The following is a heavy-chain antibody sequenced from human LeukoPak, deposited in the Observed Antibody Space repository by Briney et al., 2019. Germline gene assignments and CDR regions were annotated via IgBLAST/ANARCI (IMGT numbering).Heavy chain of an antibody. CDR3: ARIRGPEWFGEFSDF. CDR1: GYSISSGYY. D-gene: IGHD3-10*01. J-gene: IGHJ4*02. CDR2: IYHSGST. V-gene: IGHV4-38-2*02. Sequence: SETLSLTCTVSGYSISSGYYWGWIRQPPGKGLEWIGSIYHSGSTYYNPSLKSRVTISVDTSKNQFSLKLSSVTAADTAVYYCARIRGPEWFGEFSDFWGQGTLVTVSS.